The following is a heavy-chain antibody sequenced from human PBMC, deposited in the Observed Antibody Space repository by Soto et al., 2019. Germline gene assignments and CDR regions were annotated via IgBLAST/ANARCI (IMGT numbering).Heavy chain of an antibody. CDR3: ARVRIFGVVIRYYYGMDV. CDR2: ISAYNGNT. J-gene: IGHJ6*02. D-gene: IGHD3-3*01. Sequence: GASVKVSCKASGYTFTSYGISWVRQAPGQGLEWMGWISAYNGNTNYAQKLQGRVTMTTDTSTSTAYMELRSLRSDDTAVYYCARVRIFGVVIRYYYGMDVWGQGTTVTVSS. V-gene: IGHV1-18*01. CDR1: GYTFTSYG.